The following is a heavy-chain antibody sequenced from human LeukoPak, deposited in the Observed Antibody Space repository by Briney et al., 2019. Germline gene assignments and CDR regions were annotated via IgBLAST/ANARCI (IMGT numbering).Heavy chain of an antibody. J-gene: IGHJ5*02. Sequence: GASVTVSFKASGYTFTSCDINWVRQATGQGLEWMGWMNPNSGNTGYAQKFQGRVTMTRNTSISTAYMELSSLRSEDTAVYYCARGRVGAPGWFDPWGQGTLVTVSS. CDR3: ARGRVGAPGWFDP. CDR2: MNPNSGNT. V-gene: IGHV1-8*01. D-gene: IGHD1-26*01. CDR1: GYTFTSCD.